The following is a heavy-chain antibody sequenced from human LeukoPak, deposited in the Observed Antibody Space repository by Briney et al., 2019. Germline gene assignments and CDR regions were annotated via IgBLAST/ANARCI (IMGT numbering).Heavy chain of an antibody. D-gene: IGHD1-26*01. Sequence: ASVKVSCKVSGYTFTSYDINWVRQATGQGLEWMGWMSPNSGNTGFAQNFQGRVTMTRDTSITTAYMELSSLRAEDTAVYYCVRAPWELDPWGQGTLVTVSP. J-gene: IGHJ5*02. CDR1: GYTFTSYD. V-gene: IGHV1-8*01. CDR3: VRAPWELDP. CDR2: MSPNSGNT.